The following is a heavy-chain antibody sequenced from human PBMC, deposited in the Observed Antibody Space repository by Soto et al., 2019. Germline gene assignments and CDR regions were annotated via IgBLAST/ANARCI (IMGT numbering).Heavy chain of an antibody. J-gene: IGHJ4*02. Sequence: QVQLVQSGAEVKKPGSSVKVSCKASGGTFSSYTISWVRQAPGQGLEWMGRIIPILGIANYAQKLQGRVTITADKSTSTAYMELSSLRSEDTAVYYCARDSGSYFYFDYWGQGTLVTVSS. V-gene: IGHV1-69*08. CDR3: ARDSGSYFYFDY. D-gene: IGHD1-26*01. CDR1: GGTFSSYT. CDR2: IIPILGIA.